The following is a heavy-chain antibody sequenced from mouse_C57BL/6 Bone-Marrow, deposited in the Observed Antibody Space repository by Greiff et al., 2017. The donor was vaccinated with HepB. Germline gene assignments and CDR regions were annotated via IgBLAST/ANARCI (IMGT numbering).Heavy chain of an antibody. D-gene: IGHD1-1*01. V-gene: IGHV1-53*01. J-gene: IGHJ1*03. CDR1: GYTFTSYW. Sequence: QVQLQQPGTELVKPGASVKLCKASGYTFTSYWMHWVKQRPGQGLEWIGNINPSNGGTNYNEKFKSKATLTVDKSSSTAYMQLSSLTSEDSAVYYCARSSSYWYFDVWGTGTTVTVSS. CDR3: ARSSSYWYFDV. CDR2: INPSNGGT.